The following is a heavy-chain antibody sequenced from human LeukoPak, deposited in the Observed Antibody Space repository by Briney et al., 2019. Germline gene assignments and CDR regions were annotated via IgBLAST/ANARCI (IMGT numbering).Heavy chain of an antibody. CDR1: GYTFTGYY. CDR3: ARGPGGYDFWSGYYGFYYYYYMDV. CDR2: INPNSGGT. V-gene: IGHV1-2*02. J-gene: IGHJ6*03. D-gene: IGHD3-3*01. Sequence: ASVKVSCKASGYTFTGYYMHWVRQAPGQGLEWMGWINPNSGGTNYAQKFQGRVTMTRDTSISTAYMELSRLRSDDTAVYYCARGPGGYDFWSGYYGFYYYYYMDVWGKGTTVTVSS.